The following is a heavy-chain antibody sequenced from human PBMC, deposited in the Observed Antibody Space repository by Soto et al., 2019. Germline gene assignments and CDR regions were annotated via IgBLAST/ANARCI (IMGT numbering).Heavy chain of an antibody. CDR1: GFSFDDYA. D-gene: IGHD3-3*01. CDR3: AKVRSTTIFDVVSLFDY. CDR2: ISWNSVSI. Sequence: PGGSLRLSCAASGFSFDDYAMHWVRQAAGKGLEWVSGISWNSVSIGYADSVKGRFTISRDNAKNSLYLQMNSLRAEDTAVYYCAKVRSTTIFDVVSLFDYWGQGTLVTVSS. V-gene: IGHV3-9*01. J-gene: IGHJ4*02.